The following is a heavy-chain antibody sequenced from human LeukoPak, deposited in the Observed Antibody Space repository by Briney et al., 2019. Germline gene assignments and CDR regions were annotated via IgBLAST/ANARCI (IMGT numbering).Heavy chain of an antibody. J-gene: IGHJ4*02. CDR2: INPSGGST. Sequence: ASVKVSCKASGYCFTSYYMHCVRQAPGQGLGWMGIINPSGGSTSYAQKFQGRVTMTRDTSTSTVYMELSSLGSEDTAVYYCAREYSHGDHDYWGQGTLVTVSS. CDR3: AREYSHGDHDY. V-gene: IGHV1-46*01. CDR1: GYCFTSYY. D-gene: IGHD4-17*01.